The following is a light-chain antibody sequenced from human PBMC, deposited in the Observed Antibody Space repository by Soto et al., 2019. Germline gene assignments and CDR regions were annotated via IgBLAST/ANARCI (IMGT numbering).Light chain of an antibody. Sequence: DIQMTQSPSSLSASVGDRVTITCQASQDIDYYLNWYQQKLGKAPNLLIFDASNLETGVPSRFSGGGSGTDFTFTITSLQPEDIATYCCQQYDNLPLTFGGGTKVDIK. V-gene: IGKV1-33*01. CDR3: QQYDNLPLT. J-gene: IGKJ4*01. CDR1: QDIDYY. CDR2: DAS.